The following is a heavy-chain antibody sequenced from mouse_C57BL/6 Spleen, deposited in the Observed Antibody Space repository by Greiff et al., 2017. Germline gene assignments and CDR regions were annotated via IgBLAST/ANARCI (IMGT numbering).Heavy chain of an antibody. V-gene: IGHV1-69*01. Sequence: QVQLQQPGAELVMPGASVKLSCKASGYTFTSYWMHWVKQRPGQGLEWIGEIAPSDSYTNYNQKFKGKSTLTVDKSSSTAYVQLSSLTSEDSAVYYCARSHYDYDGFAYWGQGTLVTVSA. J-gene: IGHJ3*01. CDR2: IAPSDSYT. CDR3: ARSHYDYDGFAY. CDR1: GYTFTSYW. D-gene: IGHD2-4*01.